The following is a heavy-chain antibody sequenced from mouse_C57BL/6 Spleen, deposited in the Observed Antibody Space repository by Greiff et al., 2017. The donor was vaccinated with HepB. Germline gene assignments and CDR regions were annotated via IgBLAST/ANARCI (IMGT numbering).Heavy chain of an antibody. J-gene: IGHJ2*01. CDR3: TSIYYDYDGAFDY. V-gene: IGHV14-4*01. CDR1: GFNIKDDY. Sequence: VQLQQSGAELVRPGASVKLSCTASGFNIKDDYMHWVKQRPEQGLEWIGWIDPENGDTEYASKFQGKATITADTSSNTAYLQLSSLTSEDTAVYYCTSIYYDYDGAFDYWGQGTTLTVSS. CDR2: IDPENGDT. D-gene: IGHD2-4*01.